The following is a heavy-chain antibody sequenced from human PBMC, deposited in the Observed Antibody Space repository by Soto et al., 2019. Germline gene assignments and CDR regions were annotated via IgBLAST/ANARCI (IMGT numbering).Heavy chain of an antibody. J-gene: IGHJ5*02. CDR3: ASETPSNWFDP. V-gene: IGHV3-48*01. CDR2: ISTDSNTI. Sequence: GGSLRLSCAASGFTFSLYAMNWVRQAPGKGLEWVSYISTDSNTIYYADSVKGRFTISRDNAKNSLSLQMSSLRADDTAVYYCASETPSNWFDPWGQGTLVTVSS. CDR1: GFTFSLYA.